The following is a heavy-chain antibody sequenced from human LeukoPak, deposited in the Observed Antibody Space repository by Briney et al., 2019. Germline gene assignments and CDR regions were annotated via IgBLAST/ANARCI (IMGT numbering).Heavy chain of an antibody. Sequence: SVKVSCKAFGGTFSRYAFSWVRQAPGQGLEWMGRIITIFGTANYAQKFQGRVTITTDESTSTAYMELSSLRSEDTAVYYCARGDGYGYNWFDSWGQGTLVTVSS. D-gene: IGHD5-24*01. CDR3: ARGDGYGYNWFDS. CDR2: IITIFGTA. CDR1: GGTFSRYA. V-gene: IGHV1-69*05. J-gene: IGHJ5*01.